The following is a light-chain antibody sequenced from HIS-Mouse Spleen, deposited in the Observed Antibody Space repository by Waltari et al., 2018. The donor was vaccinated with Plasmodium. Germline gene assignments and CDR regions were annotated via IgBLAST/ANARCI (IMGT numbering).Light chain of an antibody. CDR1: QSVSSY. Sequence: EIVLTQSPATLSLSPGERATLSCRASQSVSSYLACYQQKPGQAPVLLIYDASNRATGIPARFSGSGSGTDFTLTISSLEPEDFAVYYCQQRSNWPPWTFGQGTKVEIK. V-gene: IGKV3-11*01. CDR2: DAS. J-gene: IGKJ1*01. CDR3: QQRSNWPPWT.